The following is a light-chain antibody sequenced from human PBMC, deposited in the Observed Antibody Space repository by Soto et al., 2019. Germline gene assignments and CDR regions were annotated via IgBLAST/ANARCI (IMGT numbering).Light chain of an antibody. V-gene: IGKV1-5*01. CDR3: QQYNSYSWT. J-gene: IGKJ1*01. CDR2: DAS. CDR1: QSISSY. Sequence: DIQMTQSPSSLSASVGDRVTITCRASQSISSYLNWYQQKPGKAPKLLIYDASSLESGVPSRFRGSGSGTEFTLTINSLQPDDYATYYCQQYNSYSWTFGHGTKVDIK.